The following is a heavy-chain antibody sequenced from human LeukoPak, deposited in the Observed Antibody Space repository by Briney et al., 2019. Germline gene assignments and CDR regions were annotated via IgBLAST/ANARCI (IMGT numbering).Heavy chain of an antibody. CDR2: ISYNGSNK. V-gene: IGHV3-30-3*01. Sequence: GGSLRLSCAASGFTFSSYAMHWVRQAPGKGLEWVAVISYNGSNKYYADSVKGRFTISRDNSKNTLYLQMNSLRAEDTAVYYCARDRIAAAGTHYYFDYWGQGTLVTVSS. J-gene: IGHJ4*02. CDR1: GFTFSSYA. D-gene: IGHD6-13*01. CDR3: ARDRIAAAGTHYYFDY.